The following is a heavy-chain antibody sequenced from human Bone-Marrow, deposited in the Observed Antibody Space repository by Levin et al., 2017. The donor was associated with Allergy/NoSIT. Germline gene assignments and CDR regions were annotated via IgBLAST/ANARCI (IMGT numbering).Heavy chain of an antibody. CDR3: ARGGYAGNPNWYFDL. CDR2: THYSGPT. Sequence: SETLSLTCVVSGASISRGGYSWSWIRQPPGKGLEWIGYTHYSGPTSYSPSLKSRVTISIDKSGNQLALKLNSVTAADTAVYFCARGGYAGNPNWYFDLWGRGTLVTVSS. D-gene: IGHD1-1*01. V-gene: IGHV4-30-2*01. CDR1: GASISRGGYS. J-gene: IGHJ2*01.